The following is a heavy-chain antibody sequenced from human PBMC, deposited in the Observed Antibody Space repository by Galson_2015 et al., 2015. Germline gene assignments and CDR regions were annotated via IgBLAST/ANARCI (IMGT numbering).Heavy chain of an antibody. J-gene: IGHJ5*02. D-gene: IGHD2-2*01. V-gene: IGHV3-21*01. CDR1: GFTFSSYS. CDR3: TTTFQCSSSSCQPFRFDP. Sequence: SLRLSCAASGFTFSSYSMNWVRQAPGKGLEWVSSISTTGSYIYYADSVKGRFTISRDNAKSSLYLRMNSLRAEDTAVYYCTTTFQCSSSSCQPFRFDPWGQGTLVTVSS. CDR2: ISTTGSYI.